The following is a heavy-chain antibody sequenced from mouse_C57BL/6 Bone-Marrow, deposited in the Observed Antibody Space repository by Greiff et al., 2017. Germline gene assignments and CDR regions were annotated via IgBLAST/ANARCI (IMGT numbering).Heavy chain of an antibody. CDR2: INPNNGGT. V-gene: IGHV1-18*01. Sequence: EVQLQQSGPELVKPGASVKIPCKASGYTFTDYNMDWVKQSHGKSLEWIGDINPNNGGTIYNQKFKGKATLTVDKSSSTAYMELRSLTSEDTAVYYCARGEGGYYGSSGFAYWGQGTLVTVSA. CDR1: GYTFTDYN. D-gene: IGHD1-1*01. CDR3: ARGEGGYYGSSGFAY. J-gene: IGHJ3*01.